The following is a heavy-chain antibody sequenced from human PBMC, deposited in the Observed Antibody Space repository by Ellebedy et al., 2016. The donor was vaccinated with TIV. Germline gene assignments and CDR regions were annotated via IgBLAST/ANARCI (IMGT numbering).Heavy chain of an antibody. CDR3: ARDKPHNWFDP. V-gene: IGHV3-74*01. J-gene: IGHJ5*02. CDR1: GFTFSSFW. Sequence: GESLKISCAASGFTFSSFWMHWVRQAPGKGLVWVSRIDNDGSNTVYADSVRGRFTISRDNAKNTLYLQMNKLRAEDTAVYYCARDKPHNWFDPWGQGTLVTVSS. CDR2: IDNDGSNT.